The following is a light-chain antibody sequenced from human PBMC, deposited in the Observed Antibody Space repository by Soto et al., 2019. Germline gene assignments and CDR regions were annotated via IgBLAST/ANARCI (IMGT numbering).Light chain of an antibody. CDR2: RNN. V-gene: IGLV1-44*01. CDR1: SSNIGSNA. CDR3: AAWDDSLNGLYV. J-gene: IGLJ1*01. Sequence: QSVLTQPPSASGTPGQSVTISCSGSSSNIGSNAVNWYQQLPGTAPKLLIYRNNQRPSGVPDRFSGSKSGTSASLAISGLQSEDEADYYCAAWDDSLNGLYVFGTGTQLTVL.